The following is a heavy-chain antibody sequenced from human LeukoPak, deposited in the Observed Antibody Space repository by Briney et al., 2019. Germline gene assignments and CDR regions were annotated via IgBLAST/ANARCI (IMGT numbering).Heavy chain of an antibody. CDR3: AKRGVVIRVIVIGFHKQAYYFDS. CDR2: NSDTGSST. V-gene: IGHV3-23*01. CDR1: VITLTNYG. J-gene: IGHJ4*02. D-gene: IGHD2/OR15-2a*01. Sequence: GGSLRLSCAVCVITLTNYGMRGVRQAPGKGLEVAAGNSDTGSSTNYADSVKGRFTISRDKPKNTLYLQINSLSAEDTAVYFCAKRGVVIRVIVIGFHKQAYYFDSWGQGALVTVSS.